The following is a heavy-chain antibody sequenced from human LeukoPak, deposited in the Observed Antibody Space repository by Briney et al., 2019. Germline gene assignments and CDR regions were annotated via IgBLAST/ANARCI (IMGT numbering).Heavy chain of an antibody. CDR2: INHSGST. J-gene: IGHJ5*02. D-gene: IGHD6-6*01. Sequence: SETLSLTCTVSGSSISSRHYWSWIRQPPGKGLEWIGEINHSGSTNYNPSLKSRVTISVDTSKNQFSLKLSSVTAADTAVYYCARPRRLSIAARSAFDPWGQGTLVTVSS. CDR1: GSSISSRHY. V-gene: IGHV4-34*01. CDR3: ARPRRLSIAARSAFDP.